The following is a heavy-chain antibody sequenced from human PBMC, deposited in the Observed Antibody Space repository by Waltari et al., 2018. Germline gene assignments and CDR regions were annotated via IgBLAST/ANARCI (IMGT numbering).Heavy chain of an antibody. D-gene: IGHD3-22*01. CDR3: ARERQYYYDSSGLDAFDI. J-gene: IGHJ3*02. CDR1: GGTLRSNA. V-gene: IGHV1-69*01. Sequence: QVQLVQSGAEVKKPGSSGKVSCKASGGTLRSNAIRWVRHAPGHGLEWMGGIIPIFGTENYAQKLQGRVTITADESTSTAYMELSSLRSEDTAVYYCARERQYYYDSSGLDAFDIWGQGTMVTVSS. CDR2: IIPIFGTE.